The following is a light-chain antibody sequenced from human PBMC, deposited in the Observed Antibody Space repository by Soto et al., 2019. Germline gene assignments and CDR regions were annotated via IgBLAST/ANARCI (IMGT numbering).Light chain of an antibody. CDR3: QQSYNSPKT. J-gene: IGKJ1*01. V-gene: IGKV1-39*01. CDR1: QSIVSY. CDR2: AAS. Sequence: DIQLTQSPPSLSVSVGDRVTMTCRANQSIVSYLNWYQQRPGKAPKLLIFAASNLQSGVSSRFSGSGSGADFTLTISSLQPDDFASYYCQQSYNSPKTFGQGTKVEI.